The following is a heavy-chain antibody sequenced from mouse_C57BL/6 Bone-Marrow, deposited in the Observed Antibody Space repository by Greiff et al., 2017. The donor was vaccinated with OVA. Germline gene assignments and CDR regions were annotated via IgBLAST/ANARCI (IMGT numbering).Heavy chain of an antibody. J-gene: IGHJ3*01. V-gene: IGHV1-22*01. CDR1: GYTFTDYN. Sequence: EVQLQESGPELVKPGASVKMSCKASGYTFTDYNMHWVKQSHGKSLEWIGYINPNNGGTSYNQKFKGKATLTVNKSSSTAYMELRSLTSEDSAVYYCARSDDYDEEGAWFAYWGQGTLVTVSA. CDR3: ARSDDYDEEGAWFAY. CDR2: INPNNGGT. D-gene: IGHD2-4*01.